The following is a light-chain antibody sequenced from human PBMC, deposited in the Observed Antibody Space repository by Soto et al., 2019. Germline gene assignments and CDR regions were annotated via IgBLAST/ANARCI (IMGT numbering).Light chain of an antibody. Sequence: QSVLTQPPPVSGAPGQRVTISCTGSSSNIGANYEVHWYQQRPGTAPKLLIFGNSNRPSGVPDRFSGSKSGTSASLAITGLQAEDEGDYYCQSYEGTLSARYVFGTGTKVTVL. J-gene: IGLJ1*01. CDR1: SSNIGANYE. CDR2: GNS. CDR3: QSYEGTLSARYV. V-gene: IGLV1-40*01.